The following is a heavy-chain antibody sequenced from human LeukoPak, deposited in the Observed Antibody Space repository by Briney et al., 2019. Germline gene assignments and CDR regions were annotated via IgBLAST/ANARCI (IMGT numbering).Heavy chain of an antibody. CDR1: GFIFGGYT. V-gene: IGHV3-48*01. J-gene: IGHJ3*02. D-gene: IGHD6-19*01. Sequence: GGSLRLSCAGSGFIFGGYTMNWVRQAPGKGLEWLSYISASGGNMFYADSVRGRFTIFRDNAKNSVYLQMNSLRAEDTALYYCASRRSGWPNDAFDIWGQGTMVTVTS. CDR3: ASRRSGWPNDAFDI. CDR2: ISASGGNM.